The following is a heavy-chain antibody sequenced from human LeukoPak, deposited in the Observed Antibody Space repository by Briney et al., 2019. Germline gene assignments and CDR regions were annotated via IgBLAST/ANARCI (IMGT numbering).Heavy chain of an antibody. J-gene: IGHJ4*02. Sequence: GGSLRLSCAASGFTFRNYAMHWVRQAPGKGLEYVSAISSNGGITYYANSVKGRFTISRDNSKNTLYLQMNSLRAEDTAVYYCARGPSGYHNTGGQGTLVTVSS. CDR1: GFTFRNYA. CDR2: ISSNGGIT. D-gene: IGHD5-12*01. V-gene: IGHV3-64*01. CDR3: ARGPSGYHNT.